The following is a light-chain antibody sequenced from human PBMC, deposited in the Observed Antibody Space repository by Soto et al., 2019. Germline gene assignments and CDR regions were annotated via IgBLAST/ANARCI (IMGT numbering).Light chain of an antibody. CDR1: SSDIGAYDY. CDR2: EVN. V-gene: IGLV2-14*03. CDR3: FSFTTSWTHV. Sequence: QSVLTQPASVSGSPGQSITISCTGTSSDIGAYDYVSWFQQYPGKAPKLIISEVNNRPSGVSNRFSSSKSGNAASLTISGLQADDEAEYFCFSFTTSWTHVFGTGTKLTVL. J-gene: IGLJ1*01.